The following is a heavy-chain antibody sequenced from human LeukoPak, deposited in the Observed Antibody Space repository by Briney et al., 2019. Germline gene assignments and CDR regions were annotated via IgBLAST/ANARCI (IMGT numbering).Heavy chain of an antibody. Sequence: ASVKVSCKASGYTFTSYGISWVRQAPGQGLEWMGWISAYNGNTNYAQKLQGRVTMTTDTSTSTAYMELRSLRSDDTAMYYCARGNYDILTGPRRTDAFDVWGQGTMVTVSS. V-gene: IGHV1-18*01. CDR2: ISAYNGNT. CDR1: GYTFTSYG. CDR3: ARGNYDILTGPRRTDAFDV. D-gene: IGHD3-9*01. J-gene: IGHJ3*01.